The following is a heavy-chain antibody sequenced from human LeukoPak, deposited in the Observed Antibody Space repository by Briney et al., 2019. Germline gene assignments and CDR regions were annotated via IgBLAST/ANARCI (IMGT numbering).Heavy chain of an antibody. Sequence: GGSLRLSCAVSGFPFSTYGMHWVRQAQGKGLEWVGIIWYDGSDKYYGDSVKGRFTISRDNSKNTLYLQMNSLRAEDTAVYYCTILAVASDFDYWGQGTLVTVSS. CDR2: IWYDGSDK. V-gene: IGHV3-33*01. CDR3: TILAVASDFDY. J-gene: IGHJ4*02. CDR1: GFPFSTYG. D-gene: IGHD6-19*01.